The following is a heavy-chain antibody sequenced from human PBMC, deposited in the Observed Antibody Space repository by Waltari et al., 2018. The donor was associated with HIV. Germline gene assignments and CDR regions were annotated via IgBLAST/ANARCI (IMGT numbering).Heavy chain of an antibody. CDR3: ARDLRADYGDYGTRSY. CDR1: GFTVSSNY. Sequence: EVQLVESGGGLIQPGGSLRLSCAASGFTVSSNYMSWVRTAPGKGLEWVSVIYSGGSTYYADSVKGRFTISRDNSKNTLYLQMNSLRAEDTAVYYCARDLRADYGDYGTRSYWGQGTLVTVSS. V-gene: IGHV3-53*01. CDR2: IYSGGST. J-gene: IGHJ4*02. D-gene: IGHD4-17*01.